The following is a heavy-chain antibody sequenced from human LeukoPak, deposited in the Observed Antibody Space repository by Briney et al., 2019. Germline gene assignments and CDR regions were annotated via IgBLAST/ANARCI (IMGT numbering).Heavy chain of an antibody. J-gene: IGHJ4*02. CDR2: MRYDGSNK. CDR1: RFTFSSYG. V-gene: IGHV3-30*02. CDR3: AKGAGYCSSTSCYGRYYLDY. D-gene: IGHD2-2*01. Sequence: GGSLRLSCAASRFTFSSYGMHWVRQAPGQGLEWMAFMRYDGSNKYYADAVKGRFTISRDNSKNTLYLQMNSLRAEDTAVYYCAKGAGYCSSTSCYGRYYLDYWGQGTLVTVSS.